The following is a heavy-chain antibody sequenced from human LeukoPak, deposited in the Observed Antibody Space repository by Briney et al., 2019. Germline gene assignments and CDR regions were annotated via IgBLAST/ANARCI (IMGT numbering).Heavy chain of an antibody. V-gene: IGHV3-7*01. D-gene: IGHD3-10*01. CDR2: INKDGSEK. CDR3: VKPYYYSSGSLN. J-gene: IGHJ1*01. CDR1: GFTVSGNH. Sequence: GGSLRLSCAASGFTVSGNHMNWIRQAPGKGLEWVANINKDGSEKNYVDSMKGRFTISRDNAKNSLYLQMNGLRAEDAAMYYCVKPYYYSSGSLNWGQGTLVTVSS.